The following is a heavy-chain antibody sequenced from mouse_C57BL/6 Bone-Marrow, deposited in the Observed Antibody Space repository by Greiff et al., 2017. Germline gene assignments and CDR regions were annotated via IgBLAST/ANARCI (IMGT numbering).Heavy chain of an antibody. V-gene: IGHV14-4*01. CDR3: TTVVHY. D-gene: IGHD1-1*01. Sequence: VQLKEPGAELVRPGASVKLSCTASGFNFKDDYMHWVKQRPEQGLEWIGRIDPANGDTDYNSKFQGKATITADTSSNTAYLLLSSLTSEDTAVYYCTTVVHYCGQGTTLTVS. CDR1: GFNFKDDY. CDR2: IDPANGDT. J-gene: IGHJ2*01.